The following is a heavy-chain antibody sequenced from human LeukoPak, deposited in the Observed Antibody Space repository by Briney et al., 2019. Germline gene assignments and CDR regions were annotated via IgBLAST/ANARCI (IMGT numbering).Heavy chain of an antibody. V-gene: IGHV3-23*01. Sequence: PGGSLRLSCVASGFTFSSYAMSWVRQAPGKGLEWVSAISGSGGSTYYADSVKGRFTISRDNSKNTLYLQMNSLRAEDTAVYYCAKEGLLWLGELPPRGYYFDYWGQGTLVTVSS. CDR3: AKEGLLWLGELPPRGYYFDY. CDR1: GFTFSSYA. J-gene: IGHJ4*02. D-gene: IGHD3-10*01. CDR2: ISGSGGST.